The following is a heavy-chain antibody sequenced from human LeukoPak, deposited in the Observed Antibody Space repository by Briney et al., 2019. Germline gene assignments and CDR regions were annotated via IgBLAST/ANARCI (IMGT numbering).Heavy chain of an antibody. J-gene: IGHJ6*04. Sequence: GRSLRLSCAASGFTFSSYWMHWVRQAPGKGLVWVSRINSDGSSTSYADSVKGRFTISRDNAKNTLYLQMNSLRAEDTAVYYCARENTVTLYGMDVWGKGTTVTVSS. CDR3: ARENTVTLYGMDV. D-gene: IGHD4-17*01. V-gene: IGHV3-74*01. CDR2: INSDGSST. CDR1: GFTFSSYW.